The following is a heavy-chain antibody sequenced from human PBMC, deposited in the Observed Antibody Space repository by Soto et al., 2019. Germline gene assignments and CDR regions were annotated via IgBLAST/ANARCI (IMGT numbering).Heavy chain of an antibody. D-gene: IGHD3-9*01. CDR3: ARVYYDILTGVGNYYYYGMDV. CDR1: GGTFSSYA. J-gene: IGHJ6*02. CDR2: IIPIFGTA. V-gene: IGHV1-69*13. Sequence: SVKVSCKASGGTFSSYAISWVRQAPGQGLEWMGGIIPIFGTANYAQKFQGRVTITADESTSTAYMELSSLRSEDTAVYYCARVYYDILTGVGNYYYYGMDVWGQGTTVTVSS.